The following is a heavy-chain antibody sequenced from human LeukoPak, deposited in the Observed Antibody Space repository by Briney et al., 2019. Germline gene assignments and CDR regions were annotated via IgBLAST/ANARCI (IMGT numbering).Heavy chain of an antibody. V-gene: IGHV1-2*02. D-gene: IGHD3-10*01. CDR2: INPNSGGT. J-gene: IGHJ4*02. Sequence: ASLQVSYKSSGYTYSGYYIHCVRQAPGQGLKWMGWINPNSGGTNYAQKFQGRVTMTRDTSISTAYMELSRLRSDDTAVYYCVRGDGLRGEAYWGQGTLVTVSS. CDR1: GYTYSGYY. CDR3: VRGDGLRGEAY.